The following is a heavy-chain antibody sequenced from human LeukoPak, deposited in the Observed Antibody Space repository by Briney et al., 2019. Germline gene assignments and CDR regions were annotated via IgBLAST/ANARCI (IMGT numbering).Heavy chain of an antibody. D-gene: IGHD3-22*01. CDR2: IWYDGSNK. J-gene: IGHJ6*02. CDR3: ARDLTTYYYDSSGSPALYYYGMDV. CDR1: GFTFSSYG. V-gene: IGHV3-33*08. Sequence: GGSLRLSCAASGFTFSSYGMHWVRQAPGKGLEWVAVIWYDGSNKYYADSVKGRFTISRDNSKNTLYLQMNSLRAEDTAVYYCARDLTTYYYDSSGSPALYYYGMDVWGQGTTVTVSS.